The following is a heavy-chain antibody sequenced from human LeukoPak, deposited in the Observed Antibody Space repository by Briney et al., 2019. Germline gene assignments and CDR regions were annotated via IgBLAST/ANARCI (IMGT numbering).Heavy chain of an antibody. Sequence: ASVKVSCKASGYTFTGYYMHWVRQAPGQGLEWMGWINPISGGTNYAQKFQGRVTVPRATSISTAYMELSRLRSDDTAVYYCARGITMVGGVIPGGFDYWGQGTLVTVSS. CDR3: ARGITMVGGVIPGGFDY. D-gene: IGHD3-10*01. CDR1: GYTFTGYY. J-gene: IGHJ4*02. CDR2: INPISGGT. V-gene: IGHV1-2*02.